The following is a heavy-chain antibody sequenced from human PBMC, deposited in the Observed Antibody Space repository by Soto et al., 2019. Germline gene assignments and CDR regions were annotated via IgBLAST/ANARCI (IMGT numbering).Heavy chain of an antibody. Sequence: RASVKVSCKASGGTFSSYAISWVRQAPGQGLEWMGGIIPIFGTANYAQKFQGRVTITADESTSTAYMELSSLRSEDTAVYYCARALKSVRVLQGTRMGRKYYYYGMDVWGQGTTVTVSS. CDR2: IIPIFGTA. D-gene: IGHD4-4*01. CDR1: GGTFSSYA. V-gene: IGHV1-69*13. CDR3: ARALKSVRVLQGTRMGRKYYYYGMDV. J-gene: IGHJ6*02.